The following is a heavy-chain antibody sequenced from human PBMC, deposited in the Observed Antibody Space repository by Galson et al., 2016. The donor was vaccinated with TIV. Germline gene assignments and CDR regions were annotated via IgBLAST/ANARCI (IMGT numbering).Heavy chain of an antibody. Sequence: SLRLSCAASGFTFSDSAMHWVRQASGKGLGWIGRINSKANTHATEYTASLKGRFTISRDDSRNTAYLQMNNLKTEDTAVYYCTTRPGPGKPRIDYWGQGTLVTVSS. CDR2: INSKANTHAT. J-gene: IGHJ4*02. D-gene: IGHD1-14*01. V-gene: IGHV3-73*01. CDR1: GFTFSDSA. CDR3: TTRPGPGKPRIDY.